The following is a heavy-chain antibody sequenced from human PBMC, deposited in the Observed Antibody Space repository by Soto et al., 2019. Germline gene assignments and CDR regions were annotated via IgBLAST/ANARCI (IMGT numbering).Heavy chain of an antibody. Sequence: SQTLSLTCAISGDSVSSNSAALNWIRQSRTRCLXCLGRTYDRSKWYNDYAVSVKSRITINPDTSKNQFSLQLNSVTPEDTAVYYCARGEDSSSSESRYYYYGMDVWGQGTTVTVSS. J-gene: IGHJ6*02. CDR1: GDSVSSNSAA. CDR3: ARGEDSSSSESRYYYYGMDV. V-gene: IGHV6-1*01. D-gene: IGHD6-6*01. CDR2: TYDRSKWYN.